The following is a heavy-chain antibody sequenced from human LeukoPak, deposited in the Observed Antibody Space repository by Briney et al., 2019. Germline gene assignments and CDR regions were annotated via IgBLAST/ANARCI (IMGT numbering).Heavy chain of an antibody. J-gene: IGHJ4*02. Sequence: SSHTLSLTCSVSGGSLGGHFYNWVRQPPGKGLEWIGLTHASRSTIYNPSLKSRVSISVDTSKNQFSLTLTSVTAADTAVYFCVMGRGWQPDYWGQGILVTVSS. D-gene: IGHD5-24*01. CDR3: VMGRGWQPDY. CDR2: THASRST. V-gene: IGHV4-59*07. CDR1: GGSLGGHF.